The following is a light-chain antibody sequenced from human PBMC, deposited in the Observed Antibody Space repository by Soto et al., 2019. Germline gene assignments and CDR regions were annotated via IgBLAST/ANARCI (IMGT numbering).Light chain of an antibody. J-gene: IGKJ4*01. CDR1: QSVTSS. CDR2: DAS. Sequence: EIVLAQSPGTLSLSPGDRATLSCRASQSVTSSSLAWYQQKPGQAPRLLIYDASTRATGIPARFSGSGSGTDFTLTISSLQSEDFAVYYCQQYDNWPPLNFGGGTKVDIK. CDR3: QQYDNWPPLN. V-gene: IGKV3-15*01.